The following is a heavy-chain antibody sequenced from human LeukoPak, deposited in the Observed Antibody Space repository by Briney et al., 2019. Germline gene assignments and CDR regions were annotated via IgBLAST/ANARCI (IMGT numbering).Heavy chain of an antibody. CDR2: ISPTGGT. Sequence: SETLSLTCSVSGGSISSYCWSWIRQPPGKGLEWIGYISPTGGTNYNPSLTSRVTVSVDTSKNFFSLNLDPVTAADTAVYFCARRSVTRWYYSDWGQGTLVTGSS. V-gene: IGHV4-4*09. D-gene: IGHD3-10*01. J-gene: IGHJ4*02. CDR1: GGSISSYC. CDR3: ARRSVTRWYYSD.